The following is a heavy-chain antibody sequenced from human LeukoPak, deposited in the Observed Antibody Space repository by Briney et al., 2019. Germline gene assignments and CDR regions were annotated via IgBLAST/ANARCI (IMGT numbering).Heavy chain of an antibody. D-gene: IGHD3-22*01. CDR2: INHSGST. CDR3: ADYDSSGRDY. CDR1: GGSFSGYY. Sequence: SETLSLTCAVYGGSFSGYYWSWIRQPPGKGLEWIGEINHSGSTNYNPSLKSRVTISVDTSKNRFSLKLSSVTAADTAVYYCADYDSSGRDYWGQGTLVTVSS. J-gene: IGHJ4*02. V-gene: IGHV4-34*01.